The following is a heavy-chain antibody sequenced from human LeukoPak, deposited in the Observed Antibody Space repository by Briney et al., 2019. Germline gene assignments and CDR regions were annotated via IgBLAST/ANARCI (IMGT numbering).Heavy chain of an antibody. CDR3: ARDDGGQGDY. D-gene: IGHD2-15*01. V-gene: IGHV3-72*01. J-gene: IGHJ4*02. CDR1: GFTSSCYG. CDR2: SKNKANSYIT. Sequence: GGSLRLSCAASGFTSSCYGMHWVRQAPGKGLEWVGRSKNKANSYITQYAAFVQGRFTISRDDSKNSLYLQINSLKTEDTAVYYCARDDGGQGDYWGQGTLVTVSS.